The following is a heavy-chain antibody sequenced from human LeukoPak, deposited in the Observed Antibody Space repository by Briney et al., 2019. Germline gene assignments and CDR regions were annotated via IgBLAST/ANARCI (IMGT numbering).Heavy chain of an antibody. CDR1: GYSFTSHY. CDR2: INPSGSST. J-gene: IGHJ5*02. D-gene: IGHD1-26*01. V-gene: IGHV1-46*01. CDR3: ARDNSVGDVAWWFDP. Sequence: ASVKASCKASGYSFTSHYMHWVRQAPEQGLEWLGLINPSGSSTLYAQKFQGRITMTRDMSTTTDYMELSSLTYDDTAVYYCARDNSVGDVAWWFDPWGQGTLVTVSS.